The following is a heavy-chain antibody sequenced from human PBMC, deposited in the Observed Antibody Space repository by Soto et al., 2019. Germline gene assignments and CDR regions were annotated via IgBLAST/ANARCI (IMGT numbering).Heavy chain of an antibody. CDR1: GFTFSSYS. V-gene: IGHV3-48*02. D-gene: IGHD3-3*01. CDR3: ARDWRSGYYDAFDI. CDR2: ISSTGSTT. Sequence: PGGSLRLSCAASGFTFSSYSMDWVRQAPGKGLEWVSYISSTGSTTYYADSVKGRFTISRDNAKNSLFLQMNSLRDEDTAVYYCARDWRSGYYDAFDIWGQGTMVTVSS. J-gene: IGHJ3*02.